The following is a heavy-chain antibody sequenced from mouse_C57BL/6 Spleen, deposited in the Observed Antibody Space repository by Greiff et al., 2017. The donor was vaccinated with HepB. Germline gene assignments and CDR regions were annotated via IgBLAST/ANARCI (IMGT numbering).Heavy chain of an antibody. CDR3: AREIPYTTVVASYYAMDY. V-gene: IGHV1-55*01. D-gene: IGHD1-1*01. Sequence: VQLQQPGAELVKPGASVKMSCKASGYTFTSYWITWVKQRPGQGLEWIGDIYPGSGSTNYNEKFKSKATLTVDTSSSTAYMQLSSLTSEDSAVYCCAREIPYTTVVASYYAMDYWGQGTSVTVSS. J-gene: IGHJ4*01. CDR1: GYTFTSYW. CDR2: IYPGSGST.